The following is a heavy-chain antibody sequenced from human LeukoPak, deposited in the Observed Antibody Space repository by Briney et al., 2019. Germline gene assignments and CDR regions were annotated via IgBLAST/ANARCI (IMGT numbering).Heavy chain of an antibody. CDR1: GFTFDDYA. D-gene: IGHD3-22*01. CDR3: TRVEQFYYYDSDRFYPDHWYFDL. J-gene: IGHJ2*01. CDR2: IRSKVYGGTA. Sequence: GRSLRLSCTASGFTFDDYALSWVRQAPGKGLEWVGFIRSKVYGGTAEYAASVKGRFTISTDDSKSIAYLQMNSLETVDTAVYYCTRVEQFYYYDSDRFYPDHWYFDLWGRGTLLTVSS. V-gene: IGHV3-49*04.